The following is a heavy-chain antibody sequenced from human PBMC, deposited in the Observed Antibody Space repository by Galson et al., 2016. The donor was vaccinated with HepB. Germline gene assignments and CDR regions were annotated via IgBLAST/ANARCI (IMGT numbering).Heavy chain of an antibody. CDR1: GFLFNTYG. J-gene: IGHJ6*02. CDR2: ISAYNGNT. D-gene: IGHD3-10*01. Sequence: SVKVSCKASGFLFNTYGFSWLRQAPGQGLEWMGWISAYNGNTNYAQRFQGGVTMTTDTSTSTACMELRSLRSDDTAAYFCARDPGGRGRGYYYGMDVWGQGTTVTVSS. V-gene: IGHV1-18*01. CDR3: ARDPGGRGRGYYYGMDV.